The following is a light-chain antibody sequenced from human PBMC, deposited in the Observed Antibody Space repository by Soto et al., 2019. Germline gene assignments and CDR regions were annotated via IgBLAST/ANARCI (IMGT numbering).Light chain of an antibody. CDR3: QQFSSYPLT. CDR2: GAS. CDR1: QSVSSSY. V-gene: IGKV3-20*01. J-gene: IGKJ4*01. Sequence: EIVLTQSPGTLSLSPGERATLSCRASQSVSSSYLAWYQQKPGQAPRLLIYGASSRATGIPDRFSGSGSVTDFTLTISRLEPEDFAVYYCQQFSSYPLTFGGGTKVDIK.